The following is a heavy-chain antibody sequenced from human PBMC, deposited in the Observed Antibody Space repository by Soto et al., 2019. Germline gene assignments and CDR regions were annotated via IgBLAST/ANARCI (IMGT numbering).Heavy chain of an antibody. CDR2: IYSGGST. CDR3: ARDSPMVTPGIHQGAFDI. Sequence: GGSLRLSCAASGFTVSSNYMSWVRQAPGKGLEWVSVIYSGGSTYYADSVKGRFTISRDNSKNTLYLQMNSLRAEDTAVYYCARDSPMVTPGIHQGAFDIWGQGTMVTVSS. J-gene: IGHJ3*02. D-gene: IGHD2-8*01. V-gene: IGHV3-53*01. CDR1: GFTVSSNY.